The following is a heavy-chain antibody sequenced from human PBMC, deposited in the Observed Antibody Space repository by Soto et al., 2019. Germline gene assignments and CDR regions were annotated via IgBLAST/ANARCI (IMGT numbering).Heavy chain of an antibody. D-gene: IGHD5-12*01. Sequence: RSLTCTVSGASISSGDYFWSWIRQSPGKGLEWIGYIYDSGSSYYNPSLKSRVTMSVDTSKNQFSLKLRSVTAADTAVYYCAREKGYISGPKNFDYWGQGTLVTVSS. CDR2: IYDSGSS. CDR3: AREKGYISGPKNFDY. J-gene: IGHJ4*02. CDR1: GASISSGDYF. V-gene: IGHV4-30-4*01.